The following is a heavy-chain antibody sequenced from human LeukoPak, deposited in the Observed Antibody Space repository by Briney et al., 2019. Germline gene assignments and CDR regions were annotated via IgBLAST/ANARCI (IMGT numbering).Heavy chain of an antibody. V-gene: IGHV3-53*01. D-gene: IGHD1-26*01. CDR2: IYSGGST. CDR1: GFTVSSNY. Sequence: GGSLRLSCAASGFTVSSNYMSWVRQAPGKGLEWVSVIYSGGSTYYADSVKGRFTISRDNSQTTLSLQMNSLRAEDTAMYYCAKGSGTYSERYWGQGTLVTVSS. CDR3: AKGSGTYSERY. J-gene: IGHJ4*02.